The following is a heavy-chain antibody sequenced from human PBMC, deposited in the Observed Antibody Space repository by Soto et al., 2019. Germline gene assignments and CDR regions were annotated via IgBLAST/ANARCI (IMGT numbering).Heavy chain of an antibody. J-gene: IGHJ6*02. CDR1: GGSINAFF. Sequence: QVQLEESGPGRVKPSETLSLTCTVSGGSINAFFWSWVRQPPGKGLESIGYIFYSGSTNYNPSLKSRVTISLDTSKTQFSLNLTSVTAADTAVYYCSTQTGLYYYGLDVWGQGTMVAVSS. V-gene: IGHV4-59*01. CDR3: STQTGLYYYGLDV. CDR2: IFYSGST.